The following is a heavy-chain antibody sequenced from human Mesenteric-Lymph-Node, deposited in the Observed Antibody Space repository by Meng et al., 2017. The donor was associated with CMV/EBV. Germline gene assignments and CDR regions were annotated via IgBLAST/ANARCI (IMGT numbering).Heavy chain of an antibody. J-gene: IGHJ4*02. D-gene: IGHD6-6*01. V-gene: IGHV4-34*01. CDR3: ARGGIAARLAS. CDR1: GGSFSGYS. CDR2: INHSGST. Sequence: LPCAVYGGSFSGYSWSWIRQPPGKGLEWIGEINHSGSTNYNPALKSRVTISVDTSKNQFSLKLTSVTAADTAVYYCARGGIAARLASWGQGTLVTVSS.